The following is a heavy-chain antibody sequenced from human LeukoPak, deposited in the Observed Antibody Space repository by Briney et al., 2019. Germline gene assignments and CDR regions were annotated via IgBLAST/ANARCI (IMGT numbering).Heavy chain of an antibody. V-gene: IGHV4-4*02. CDR2: IYHDGST. Sequence: SETLSLTCTISGGSISSNNWWIWVRQSPEKGLEWIGEIYHDGSTNYNPSLKSRVTISMDKSKNQLSLKLNFVTAADTAVYYCARDRGGYTYSHDYWGQGTLVTVSS. D-gene: IGHD5-18*01. CDR1: GGSISSNNW. J-gene: IGHJ4*02. CDR3: ARDRGGYTYSHDY.